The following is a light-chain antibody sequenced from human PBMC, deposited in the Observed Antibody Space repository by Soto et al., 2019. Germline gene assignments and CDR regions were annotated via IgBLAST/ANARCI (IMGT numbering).Light chain of an antibody. CDR1: QSVSSSY. CDR2: GAS. Sequence: LTQSPSSLSASVGDRATLSCRASQSVSSSYLAWYQQKPGQAPRLLIYGASSRATGIPDRFSGSGSGTDFTLTISRLEPEDFAVYYCQQYGSSPLTFGGGTKVEIK. V-gene: IGKV3-20*01. CDR3: QQYGSSPLT. J-gene: IGKJ4*01.